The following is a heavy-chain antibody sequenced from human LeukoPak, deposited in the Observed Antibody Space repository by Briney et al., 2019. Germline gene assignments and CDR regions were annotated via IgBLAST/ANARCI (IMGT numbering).Heavy chain of an antibody. Sequence: GGSLRLSCAASGFTFSSYSMNWVRQAPGKGLEWVSSITRSNYIYYADSVKGRFTISRDNAKNSLYLQMNSLRAEDTAVYYCARDGYHYYGSGTYFGYYYMDVWGKGTTVTISS. CDR2: ITRSNYI. D-gene: IGHD3-10*01. CDR1: GFTFSSYS. J-gene: IGHJ6*03. CDR3: ARDGYHYYGSGTYFGYYYMDV. V-gene: IGHV3-21*01.